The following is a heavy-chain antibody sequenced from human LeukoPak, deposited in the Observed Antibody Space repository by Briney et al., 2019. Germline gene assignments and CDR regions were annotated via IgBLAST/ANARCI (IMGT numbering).Heavy chain of an antibody. CDR1: GGSISSYY. CDR3: ARHDDYGDFFDY. V-gene: IGHV4-4*07. CDR2: IYTSGST. J-gene: IGHJ4*02. Sequence: SETLSLTCTVSGGSISSYYWSWIRQPAGKGLEWVGRIYTSGSTNYNPSLKSRVTMSVDTSKNQFSLKLSSVTAADTAVYYCARHDDYGDFFDYWGQGTLVTVSS. D-gene: IGHD4-17*01.